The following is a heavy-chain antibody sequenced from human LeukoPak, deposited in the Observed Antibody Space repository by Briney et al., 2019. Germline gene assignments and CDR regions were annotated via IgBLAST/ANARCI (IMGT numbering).Heavy chain of an antibody. CDR1: GFTFSSYE. CDR3: TKLARAPRDFDY. V-gene: IGHV3-53*01. D-gene: IGHD2-8*01. CDR2: IYSGGST. J-gene: IGHJ4*01. Sequence: GGSLRLSCAASGFTFSSYEMNWVRQAPGKGLEWVSVIYSGGSTYYADSVKGRFTISRDNSKNTLYLQMNSLKIEDTAVYYCTKLARAPRDFDYWGQGTLVTVSS.